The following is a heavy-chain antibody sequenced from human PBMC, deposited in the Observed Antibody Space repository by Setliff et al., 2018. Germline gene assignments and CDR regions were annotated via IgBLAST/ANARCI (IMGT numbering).Heavy chain of an antibody. CDR3: AKADEGPRRASGSYYPLLRFDP. J-gene: IGHJ5*02. CDR2: VSSRGNT. V-gene: IGHV4-61*09. D-gene: IGHD3-10*01. CDR1: GDFISSGSYY. Sequence: SETLSLTCSLSGDFISSGSYYWSWIRQTAGNGLEWIGHVSSRGNTNYNPSLKSRVTISIDTSSKHFSLILTSVTAADTALYYCAKADEGPRRASGSYYPLLRFDPWGQGTLVTVSS.